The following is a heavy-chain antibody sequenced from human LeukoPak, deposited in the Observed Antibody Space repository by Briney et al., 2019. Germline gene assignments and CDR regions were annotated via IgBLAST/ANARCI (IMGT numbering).Heavy chain of an antibody. Sequence: ASVKVSCKASGYTFTGYYMHWVRQAPGQGLEWMGWINPNSGGTNYAQKFQGRVTMTRDTSISTAYMELSSLRSEDTAVYYCARGVYSGSYRNDDAFDIWGQGTMVTVSS. D-gene: IGHD1-26*01. J-gene: IGHJ3*02. CDR3: ARGVYSGSYRNDDAFDI. CDR2: INPNSGGT. V-gene: IGHV1-2*02. CDR1: GYTFTGYY.